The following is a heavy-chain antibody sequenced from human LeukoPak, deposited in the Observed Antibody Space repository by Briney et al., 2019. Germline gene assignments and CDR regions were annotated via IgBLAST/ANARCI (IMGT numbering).Heavy chain of an antibody. D-gene: IGHD6-13*01. CDR1: GGSISSYY. CDR3: ASQYSSSWIDY. V-gene: IGHV4-59*08. Sequence: SETLSLTCTVSGGSISSYYWSWIRQPPGKGLEWIGYIYYSGSTNYNPSLKSRVTISVDTSKNQFSLKLSSVTAADTAVYYCASQYSSSWIDYWGQGTLVTVSS. J-gene: IGHJ4*02. CDR2: IYYSGST.